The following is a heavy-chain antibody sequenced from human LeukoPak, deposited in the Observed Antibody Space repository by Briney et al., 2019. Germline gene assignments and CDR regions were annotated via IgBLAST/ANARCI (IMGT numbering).Heavy chain of an antibody. Sequence: SETLSLTCTVSGGSISSSSYYWGWIRQPPGKGLEWIGSIYYSGSTNYNPSLKSRVTISVDTSKNQFSLKLSSVTAADTAVYYCARADLVGARFDYWGQGTLVTVSS. V-gene: IGHV4-39*07. CDR2: IYYSGST. CDR1: GGSISSSSYY. CDR3: ARADLVGARFDY. D-gene: IGHD1-26*01. J-gene: IGHJ4*02.